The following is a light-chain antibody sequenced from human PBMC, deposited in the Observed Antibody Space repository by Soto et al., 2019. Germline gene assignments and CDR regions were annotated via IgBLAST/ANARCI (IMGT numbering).Light chain of an antibody. CDR3: QQYDNWPPT. CDR1: QSVSSN. V-gene: IGKV3-15*01. CDR2: GAS. Sequence: EIVMTQSPATLSVSPGERATLSCRASQSVSSNLAWYQQKPGQAPRLLIYGASTRATAIPARFSGSGSGTEFTLTISSLQSEDFAVYYCQQYDNWPPTFGHGTKV. J-gene: IGKJ1*01.